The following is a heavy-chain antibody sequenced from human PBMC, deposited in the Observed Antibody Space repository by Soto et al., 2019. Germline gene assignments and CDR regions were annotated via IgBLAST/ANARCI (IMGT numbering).Heavy chain of an antibody. D-gene: IGHD1-26*01. Sequence: GGSLRLSCAASGIIFSSSGMHWVRQAPGKGLEWVALISSDGNVEYYADSVKGRFTISRDDPKNTLYLQMNSLRVEDTAVYFCAKDKGRRYFDYWGQGTLVTVSS. J-gene: IGHJ4*02. V-gene: IGHV3-30*18. CDR1: GIIFSSSG. CDR2: ISSDGNVE. CDR3: AKDKGRRYFDY.